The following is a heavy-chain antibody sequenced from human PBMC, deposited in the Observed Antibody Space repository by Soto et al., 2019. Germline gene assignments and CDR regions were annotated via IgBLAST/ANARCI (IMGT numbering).Heavy chain of an antibody. CDR1: GASITTYY. D-gene: IGHD6-19*01. V-gene: IGHV4-59*13. CDR2: VYHTGST. Sequence: ETLSLTCDVSGASITTYYWSWIRQAPGKGLEWIGNVYHTGSTDYNSSLRSRVTISVDTSKNQFSLNMNSVTAADTAVYYCARRLFGSGWTLDSWGQGALVTVSS. CDR3: ARRLFGSGWTLDS. J-gene: IGHJ4*02.